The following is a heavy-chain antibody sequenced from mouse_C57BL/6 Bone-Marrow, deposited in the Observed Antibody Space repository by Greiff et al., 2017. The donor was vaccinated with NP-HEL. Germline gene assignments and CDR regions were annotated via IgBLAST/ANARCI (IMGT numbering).Heavy chain of an antibody. CDR1: GYTFTSYW. Sequence: QVQLQQPGAELVMPGPSVKLSCKASGYTFTSYWMHWVKQRPGQGLEWIGEIDPSDSYTNYNQKFKGKSTLTVDKSSSTAYMQLSSLTSEDSAVYYCARGGFWFAYWGQGTLVTVSA. V-gene: IGHV1-69*01. CDR2: IDPSDSYT. J-gene: IGHJ3*01. D-gene: IGHD3-1*01. CDR3: ARGGFWFAY.